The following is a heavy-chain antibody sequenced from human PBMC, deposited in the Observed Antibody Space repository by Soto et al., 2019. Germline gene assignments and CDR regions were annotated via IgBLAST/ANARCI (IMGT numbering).Heavy chain of an antibody. V-gene: IGHV1-2*02. J-gene: IGHJ4*02. CDR2: INPNSGGT. CDR1: GYTFTGYY. CDR3: AGEAAAGLLVHDY. Sequence: ASVDVSCKASGYTFTGYYMHWGRQAPGQGRECIGWINPNSGGTNYAQKFEGRVTMTRDTSISTAYMELSRLRSDATAEYYAAGEAAAGLLVHDYWGQGTLVNVSS. D-gene: IGHD6-13*01.